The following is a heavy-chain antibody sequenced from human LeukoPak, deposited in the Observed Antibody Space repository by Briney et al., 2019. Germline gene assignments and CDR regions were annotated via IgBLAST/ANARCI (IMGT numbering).Heavy chain of an antibody. CDR1: GFTFSSYW. Sequence: PGGSLRLSCAASGFTFSSYWMSWVRQAPGKGLEWVANIKQDGSEKYYVDSVQGRFTISRDNAKNSLYLQMNSLRAEDTAVYYCARNWNDGRDNDAFDIWGQGTMVTVSS. CDR3: ARNWNDGRDNDAFDI. V-gene: IGHV3-7*01. J-gene: IGHJ3*02. D-gene: IGHD1-1*01. CDR2: IKQDGSEK.